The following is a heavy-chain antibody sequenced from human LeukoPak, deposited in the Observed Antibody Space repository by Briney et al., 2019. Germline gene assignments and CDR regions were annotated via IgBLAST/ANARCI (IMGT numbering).Heavy chain of an antibody. CDR2: MNPNSGNT. Sequence: GASVKVSCKASGYTFTSYDINWVRQATGQGLEWMGWMNPNSGNTGYAQKFQGRVTMTRNTSISTAYMELSSLRSEDTAVYYRARGYSSSWYYPSVYYYYGMDVWGQGTTVTVSS. CDR1: GYTFTSYD. D-gene: IGHD6-13*01. CDR3: ARGYSSSWYYPSVYYYYGMDV. V-gene: IGHV1-8*01. J-gene: IGHJ6*02.